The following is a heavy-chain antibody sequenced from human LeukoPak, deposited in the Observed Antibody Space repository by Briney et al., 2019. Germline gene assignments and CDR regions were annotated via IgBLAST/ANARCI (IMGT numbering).Heavy chain of an antibody. CDR3: ATLQWELAW. J-gene: IGHJ4*02. D-gene: IGHD1-26*01. CDR1: GYTFTSYD. CDR2: MNPNSGNT. V-gene: IGHV1-8*01. Sequence: ASVKVSCKASGYTFTSYDINWVRQATGQGLEWMGWMNPNSGNTGYAQKFQGRVTMTGDTSTDTAYMELSSLRSEDTAVYYCATLQWELAWWGQGTLVTVSS.